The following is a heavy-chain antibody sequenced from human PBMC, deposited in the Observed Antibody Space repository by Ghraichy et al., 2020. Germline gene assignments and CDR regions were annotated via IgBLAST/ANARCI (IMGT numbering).Heavy chain of an antibody. J-gene: IGHJ4*02. V-gene: IGHV4-39*01. CDR3: ATQQRVPPFGSGISLETDY. D-gene: IGHD3-10*01. Sequence: SETLSLTCTVSGGSISSSSYYWGWIRQPPGKGLEWIGSIYYSGSTYYNPSLKSRVTISVDTSKNQFSLKLSSVTAADTAVYYCATQQRVPPFGSGISLETDYWGQGTLVTVSS. CDR2: IYYSGST. CDR1: GGSISSSSYY.